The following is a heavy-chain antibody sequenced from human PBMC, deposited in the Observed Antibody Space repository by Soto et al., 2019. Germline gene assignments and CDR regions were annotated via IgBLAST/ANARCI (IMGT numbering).Heavy chain of an antibody. CDR2: ISWNSGSI. D-gene: IGHD5-12*01. Sequence: EVQLVESGGGLVQPGRSLRLSCAASGFTFDDYAMHWVRQAPGKGLEWVSGISWNSGSIGYADSVKGRFTISRDNAKNSLYLQMNSLRAEDTALYYCAKDSSGYDLHFDYWGQGTLVTVSS. CDR3: AKDSSGYDLHFDY. J-gene: IGHJ4*02. V-gene: IGHV3-9*01. CDR1: GFTFDDYA.